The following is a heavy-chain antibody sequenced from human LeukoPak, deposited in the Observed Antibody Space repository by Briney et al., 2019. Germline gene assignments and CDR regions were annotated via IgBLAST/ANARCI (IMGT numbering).Heavy chain of an antibody. CDR2: ISGSGSTA. D-gene: IGHD6-19*01. CDR3: AVSSGLYAAFDY. J-gene: IGHJ4*02. V-gene: IGHV3-23*01. CDR1: GVTFSSYA. Sequence: GGSLRLSCAASGVTFSSYAMSWVRQAPGKGLEWVSAISGSGSTAHYADSVKGRFTISRDNSKNTLSLQMNSLRAEDTATYYCAVSSGLYAAFDYWGQGTLVTVSS.